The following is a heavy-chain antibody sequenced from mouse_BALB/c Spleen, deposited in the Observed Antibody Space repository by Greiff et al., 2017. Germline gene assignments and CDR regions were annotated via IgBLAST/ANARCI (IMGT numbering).Heavy chain of an antibody. CDR2: INPSNGGT. Sequence: QVQLQQPGAELVKPGASVKLSCKASGYTFTSYYMYWVKQRPGQGLEWIGGINPSNGGTNFNEKFKSKATLTVDKSSSTAYMQLSSLTSEDSAVYYCTRSGAYYGNYCWFAYWGQGTLVTVSA. CDR1: GYTFTSYY. CDR3: TRSGAYYGNYCWFAY. V-gene: IGHV1S81*02. D-gene: IGHD2-10*01. J-gene: IGHJ3*01.